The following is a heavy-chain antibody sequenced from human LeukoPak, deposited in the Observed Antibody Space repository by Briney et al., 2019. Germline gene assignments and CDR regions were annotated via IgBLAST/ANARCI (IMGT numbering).Heavy chain of an antibody. CDR2: IYYSGST. V-gene: IGHV4-59*01. J-gene: IGHJ4*02. D-gene: IGHD6-19*01. CDR1: GGSISSYY. Sequence: SETLSLTCTVSGGSISSYYWSWIRQPPGKGLEWIGDIYYSGSTNYNPSLKSRVTISVDTSKNHFSLKLSSVTAADTAVYYCARGGGLRYNSGWYWYFDYWGQGTLVTVSS. CDR3: ARGGGLRYNSGWYWYFDY.